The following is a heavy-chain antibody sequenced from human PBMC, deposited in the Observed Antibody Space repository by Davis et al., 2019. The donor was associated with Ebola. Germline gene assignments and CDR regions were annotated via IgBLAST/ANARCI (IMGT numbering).Heavy chain of an antibody. CDR1: GGSISSSNL. V-gene: IGHV4-4*02. D-gene: IGHD3-22*01. Sequence: MPSETLSLTCAVSGGSISSSNLWSVVRQPPGKGLECGGAICHGGSTNYDPSVKSRFTISVDNSKNQFSLKLSSVTAADTAVYYCARDPGHYDSTKSGPYYYYYYGMDVWGQGTTVTVSS. CDR2: ICHGGST. CDR3: ARDPGHYDSTKSGPYYYYYYGMDV. J-gene: IGHJ6*02.